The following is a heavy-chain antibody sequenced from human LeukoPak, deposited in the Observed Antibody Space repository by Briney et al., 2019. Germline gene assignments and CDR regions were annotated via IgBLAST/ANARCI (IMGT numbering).Heavy chain of an antibody. CDR2: INHSGST. J-gene: IGHJ4*02. CDR1: GGSFSGYY. Sequence: SETLSLTCAVYGGSFSGYYWSWIRQPPGKGLEWIEEINHSGSTNYNPSLKSRVTISVDTSKNQFSLKLSSVTAADTAVYYCARGRSSGKLRTYDYWGQGTLVTVSS. CDR3: ARGRSSGKLRTYDY. V-gene: IGHV4-34*01. D-gene: IGHD6-19*01.